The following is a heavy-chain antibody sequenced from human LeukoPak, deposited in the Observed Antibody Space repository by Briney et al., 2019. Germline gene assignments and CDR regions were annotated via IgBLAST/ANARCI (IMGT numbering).Heavy chain of an antibody. CDR2: INSDGSST. V-gene: IGHV3-74*01. D-gene: IGHD2-15*01. Sequence: GGSQRLSCAASGFTFSSYWMHWVRQAPGKGLVWVSRINSDGSSTSYADSVEGRFTISRDNAKNTLYLQMNSLRAEDTTVYYCARGPYRVALDYWGQGTLVTVSS. CDR1: GFTFSSYW. J-gene: IGHJ4*02. CDR3: ARGPYRVALDY.